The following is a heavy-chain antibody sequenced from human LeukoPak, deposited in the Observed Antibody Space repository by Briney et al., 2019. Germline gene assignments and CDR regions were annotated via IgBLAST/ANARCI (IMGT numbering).Heavy chain of an antibody. Sequence: PGGSLRLSCAASGFTFSSYAMSWVRQAPGKGLEWVSYISSSSSTIYYADSVKGRFTISRDNAKNSLYLQMNSLRAEDTAVYYCARVPSTRIGYWGQGTLVTVSS. CDR1: GFTFSSYA. CDR3: ARVPSTRIGY. CDR2: ISSSSSTI. D-gene: IGHD1-14*01. V-gene: IGHV3-48*04. J-gene: IGHJ4*02.